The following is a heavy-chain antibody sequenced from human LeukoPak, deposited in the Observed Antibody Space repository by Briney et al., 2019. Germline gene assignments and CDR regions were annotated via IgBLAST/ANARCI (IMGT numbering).Heavy chain of an antibody. Sequence: SETLSLTCAVYGGSFSGYYWSWIRQPPGKGLEWIGEINHSGSTNYNPSLKSRVTISVDTSKNQFSLKLSSVAAADTAVYYCARKPSTILDYWGQGTLVTVSS. CDR3: ARKPSTILDY. D-gene: IGHD3-3*01. CDR1: GGSFSGYY. J-gene: IGHJ4*02. V-gene: IGHV4-34*01. CDR2: INHSGST.